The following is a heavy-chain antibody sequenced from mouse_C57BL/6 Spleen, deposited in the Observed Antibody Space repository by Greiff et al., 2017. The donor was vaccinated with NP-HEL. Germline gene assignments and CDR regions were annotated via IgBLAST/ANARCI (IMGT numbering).Heavy chain of an antibody. CDR1: GYTFTSYW. CDR3: ARHGSSLRYFDY. CDR2: IYPSDSYT. D-gene: IGHD1-1*01. V-gene: IGHV1-69*01. Sequence: QVQLQQPGAELVMPGASVKLSCKASGYTFTSYWMHWVKQRPGQGLEWIGEIYPSDSYTNYNQKFKGKSTLTVDNSSSTAYMQLSSLTSEDSAVYYCARHGSSLRYFDYWGQGTTLTVSS. J-gene: IGHJ2*01.